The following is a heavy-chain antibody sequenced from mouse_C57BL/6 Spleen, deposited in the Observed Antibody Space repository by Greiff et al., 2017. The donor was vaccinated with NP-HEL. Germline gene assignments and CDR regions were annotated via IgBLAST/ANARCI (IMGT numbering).Heavy chain of an antibody. J-gene: IGHJ3*01. CDR3: ARDGSSGFAY. CDR2: IYPGDGDT. D-gene: IGHD1-1*01. Sequence: QVQLKESGPELVKPGASVKISCKASGYAFSSSWMNWVKQRPGKGLEWIGRIYPGDGDTNYNGKFKGKATLTADKSSSTAYMQLSSLTSEDSAVYFCARDGSSGFAYWGQGTLVTVSA. CDR1: GYAFSSSW. V-gene: IGHV1-82*01.